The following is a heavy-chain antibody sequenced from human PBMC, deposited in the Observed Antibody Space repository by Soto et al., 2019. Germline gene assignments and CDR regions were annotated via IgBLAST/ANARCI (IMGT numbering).Heavy chain of an antibody. V-gene: IGHV3-64D*08. J-gene: IGHJ3*02. CDR1: GFTFSSYA. D-gene: IGHD5-18*01. CDR3: VKTGGYSYGMGVYAFDI. CDR2: ISSNGGST. Sequence: GGSLRLSCSASGFTFSSYAMHWVRQAPGKGLEYVSAISSNGGSTYYADSVKGRFTISRDNSKNTLYLQMSSLRAEDTAVYYCVKTGGYSYGMGVYAFDIWGQGTMVTVSS.